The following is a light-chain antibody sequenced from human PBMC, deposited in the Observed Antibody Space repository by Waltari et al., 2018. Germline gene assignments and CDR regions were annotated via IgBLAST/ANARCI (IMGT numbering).Light chain of an antibody. Sequence: EIVLTQSPATLSLSPGERATIYGRASQSFSTYLAWYRNKPGQPPSLLILDASRSAAGIPSRFSGSGSGTDFTLTISSLEPEDFAVYYCQQRSDWPPLTYGGGTKVEIK. CDR2: DAS. CDR3: QQRSDWPPLT. J-gene: IGKJ4*01. CDR1: QSFSTY. V-gene: IGKV3-11*01.